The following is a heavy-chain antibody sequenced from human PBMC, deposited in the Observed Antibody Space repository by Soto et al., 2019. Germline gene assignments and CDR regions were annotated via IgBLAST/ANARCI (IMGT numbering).Heavy chain of an antibody. CDR3: TTGLGGYGAFDI. CDR1: GFTFSNAW. J-gene: IGHJ3*02. CDR2: IKSKTGGGTT. D-gene: IGHD3-16*01. V-gene: IGHV3-15*07. Sequence: ESGGGLVKPGGSLRLSCAASGFTFSNAWMNWVRQAPGKGLEWVGRIKSKTGGGTTDYAAPVKGRFTISRDDSKNTLYLQMISLKTEDTAVYYCTTGLGGYGAFDIWGQGTMVTVSS.